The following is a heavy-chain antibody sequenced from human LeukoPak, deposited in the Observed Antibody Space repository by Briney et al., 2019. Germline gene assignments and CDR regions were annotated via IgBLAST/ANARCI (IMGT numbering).Heavy chain of an antibody. V-gene: IGHV3-21*01. CDR1: GFTFSSYS. D-gene: IGHD5-12*01. J-gene: IGHJ4*02. Sequence: PGGSLRLSCAASGFTFSSYSMNWVRQAPGKGLEWVSSISSSSSYIYYADSVKGRFTISRDNAKNSLYLQMNSLRAEGTAVYYCARDRGDIVVSDYWGQGTLVTVSS. CDR2: ISSSSSYI. CDR3: ARDRGDIVVSDY.